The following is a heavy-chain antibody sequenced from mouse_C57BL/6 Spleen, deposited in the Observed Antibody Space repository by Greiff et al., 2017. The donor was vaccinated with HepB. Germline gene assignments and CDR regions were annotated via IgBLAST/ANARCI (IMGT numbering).Heavy chain of an antibody. CDR3: ARGHYGSSYHFDY. V-gene: IGHV5-12*01. J-gene: IGHJ2*01. CDR2: ISNGGGST. CDR1: GFTFSDYY. D-gene: IGHD1-1*01. Sequence: DVKLVESGGGLVQPGGSLKLSCAASGFTFSDYYMYWVRQTPEKRLEWVAYISNGGGSTYYPDTVKGRFTISRDNAKNSLYLQMSRLKSEDTAMYYCARGHYGSSYHFDYWGQGTTLTVSS.